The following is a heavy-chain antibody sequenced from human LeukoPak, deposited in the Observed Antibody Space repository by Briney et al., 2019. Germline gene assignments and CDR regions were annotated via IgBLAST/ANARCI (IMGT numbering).Heavy chain of an antibody. D-gene: IGHD3-22*01. CDR3: AATFNYYDSRKFDP. V-gene: IGHV1-18*01. Sequence: ASVKVSCKASGYTFTSYGISWVRQAPGQGLEWMGWISAYNGNTNYAQKLQGRVTMTTDTSTSTAYMELRSLRSEDTAVYYCAATFNYYDSRKFDPWGQGTLVTVSS. CDR2: ISAYNGNT. CDR1: GYTFTSYG. J-gene: IGHJ5*02.